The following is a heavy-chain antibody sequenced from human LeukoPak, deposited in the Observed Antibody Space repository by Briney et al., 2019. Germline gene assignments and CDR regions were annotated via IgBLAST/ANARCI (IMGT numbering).Heavy chain of an antibody. CDR3: ARGLGSGWFNGWFDP. CDR1: GYTFTSYG. V-gene: IGHV1-18*01. D-gene: IGHD6-19*01. J-gene: IGHJ5*02. CDR2: ISAYNGNT. Sequence: ASVKVSWKASGYTFTSYGISWVRQAPEQGLEWVGWISAYNGNTNYAQKLQGRVTMTTDTSTSTAYMELRSLRSDDTAVYYCARGLGSGWFNGWFDPWGQGTLVTVSS.